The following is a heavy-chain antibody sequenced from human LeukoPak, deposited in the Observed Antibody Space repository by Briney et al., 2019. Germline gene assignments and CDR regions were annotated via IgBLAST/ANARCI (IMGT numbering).Heavy chain of an antibody. V-gene: IGHV1-46*01. CDR1: GYTFTSYY. CDR3: ARDGRGSADYYDSSGYFRGSGYYYMDV. Sequence: ASVKASCKASGYTFTSYYMHWVRQAPGQGLEWMGIINPSGGSTSYAQKFQGRVTMTRDMSTSTVYMELSSLRSEDTAVYYCARDGRGSADYYDSSGYFRGSGYYYMDVWGKGTTVTVSS. D-gene: IGHD3-22*01. J-gene: IGHJ6*03. CDR2: INPSGGST.